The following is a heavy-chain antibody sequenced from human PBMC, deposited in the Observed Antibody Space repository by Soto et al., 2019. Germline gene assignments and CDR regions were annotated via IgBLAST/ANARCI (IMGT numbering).Heavy chain of an antibody. J-gene: IGHJ5*02. CDR2: ISGSGGST. Sequence: GGSLRLSCAASGFTFSSYAMSWVRQAPGKGLEWVSAISGSGGSTYYADSVKGRFTISRDNSKNTLYLQMNSLRAEDTAVYYCAKAKYSSSNVVFRGIDPWGQGTLVTVSS. D-gene: IGHD6-6*01. CDR1: GFTFSSYA. V-gene: IGHV3-23*01. CDR3: AKAKYSSSNVVFRGIDP.